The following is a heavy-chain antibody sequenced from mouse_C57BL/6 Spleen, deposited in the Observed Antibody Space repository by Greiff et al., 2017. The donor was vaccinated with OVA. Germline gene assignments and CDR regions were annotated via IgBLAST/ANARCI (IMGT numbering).Heavy chain of an antibody. Sequence: QVQLKQPGTELVKPGASVKLSCKASGYTFTSYWMHWVKQRPGQGLEWIGNINPSNGGTNYNEKFKSKATLTVDKSSSTAYMQLSSLTSEDSAVYYCARGFYYDYDVSYWGQGTTLTVSS. CDR3: ARGFYYDYDVSY. CDR1: GYTFTSYW. V-gene: IGHV1-53*01. D-gene: IGHD2-4*01. J-gene: IGHJ2*01. CDR2: INPSNGGT.